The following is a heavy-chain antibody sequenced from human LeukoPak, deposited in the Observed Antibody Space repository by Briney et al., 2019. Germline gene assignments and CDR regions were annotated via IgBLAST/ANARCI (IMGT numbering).Heavy chain of an antibody. CDR1: GGTFSSYA. Sequence: SVKVSCKASGGTFSSYAISWVRQAPGQGLEWMGRIIPIFGIANYAQKSQGRVTITADKSTNSAYMELSSLRSEDTAVYYSARGITMVRGHMDYWGQGTLVTVSS. CDR3: ARGITMVRGHMDY. V-gene: IGHV1-69*04. CDR2: IIPIFGIA. J-gene: IGHJ4*03. D-gene: IGHD3-10*01.